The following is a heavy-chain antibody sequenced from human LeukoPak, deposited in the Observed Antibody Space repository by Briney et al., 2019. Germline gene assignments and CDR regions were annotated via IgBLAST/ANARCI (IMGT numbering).Heavy chain of an antibody. V-gene: IGHV3-43*02. CDR1: GFTFGDYD. CDR2: IRADGATT. CDR3: ARDNTGSYEY. D-gene: IGHD1-26*01. J-gene: IGHJ4*02. Sequence: GGSLRLSCAASGFTFGDYDMHWVRQAPGKGLEWVSLIRADGATTRYTDSVKGRFTISRDNSKDSLYLQMNSLRTEDAALYYCARDNTGSYEYWGQGTLVTVSP.